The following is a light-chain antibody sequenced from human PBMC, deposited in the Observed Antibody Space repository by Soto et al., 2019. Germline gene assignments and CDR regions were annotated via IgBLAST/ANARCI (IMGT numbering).Light chain of an antibody. J-gene: IGLJ1*01. CDR3: SSYTSSSTYV. CDR2: DVS. CDR1: SSDVGGYNY. Sequence: QSVLTQPASVSGSPGQSITSSCTGTSSDVGGYNYVSWYQQHPGKAPKLMIYDVSNRPSGVSNRFSGSKSGNTASLTISGLQAEDEADYYCSSYTSSSTYVFGPGTRSPS. V-gene: IGLV2-14*01.